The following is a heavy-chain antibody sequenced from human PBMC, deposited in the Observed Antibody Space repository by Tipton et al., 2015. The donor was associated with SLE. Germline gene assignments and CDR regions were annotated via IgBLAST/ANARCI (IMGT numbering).Heavy chain of an antibody. CDR1: GGSISSSSYY. CDR2: IYYSRST. D-gene: IGHD2-8*01. CDR3: AREKWDAFDI. V-gene: IGHV4-39*07. Sequence: LRLSCTVSGGSISSSSYYWGWIRQPPGKGLEWIGSIYYSRSTYYNPSLKSRVTISVDTSKNQFSLKLSSVTAADTAVYYCAREKWDAFDIWGQGTMVTVSS. J-gene: IGHJ3*02.